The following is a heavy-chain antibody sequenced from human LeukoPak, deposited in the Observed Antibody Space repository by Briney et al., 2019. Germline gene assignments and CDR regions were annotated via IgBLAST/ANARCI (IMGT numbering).Heavy chain of an antibody. D-gene: IGHD5-12*01. CDR2: SSYDGREE. V-gene: IGHV3-30*18. CDR1: GFTFSSYS. Sequence: GGSLRLSCAASGFTFSSYSMNWVRQAPGKGLEWVAVSSYDGREEYYADSVKGRFTISRDNSKNTLYLQMNSLRAEDTAVYYCAKTNSGYEILYYFDYWGQGTLVTVSS. J-gene: IGHJ4*02. CDR3: AKTNSGYEILYYFDY.